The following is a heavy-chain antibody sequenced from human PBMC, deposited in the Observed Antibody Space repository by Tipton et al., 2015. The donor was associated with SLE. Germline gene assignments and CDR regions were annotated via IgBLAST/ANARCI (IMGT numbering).Heavy chain of an antibody. CDR3: AKAVRGVPWAFDI. Sequence: SLRLSCAASGFTFSSYSMNWVRQAPGKGLEWVSSISSSSSYIYYADSVKGRFTISRDNAKNSLYLQMNSLRAEDTAVYYCAKAVRGVPWAFDIWGQGTMVTVSS. CDR1: GFTFSSYS. D-gene: IGHD3-10*01. J-gene: IGHJ3*02. CDR2: ISSSSSYI. V-gene: IGHV3-21*01.